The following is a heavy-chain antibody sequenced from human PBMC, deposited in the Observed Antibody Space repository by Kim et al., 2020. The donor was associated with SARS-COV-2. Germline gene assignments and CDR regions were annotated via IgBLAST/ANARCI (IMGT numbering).Heavy chain of an antibody. CDR3: ARETTTVTTKWFDP. Sequence: PSRKSRVTLSVDTSKHQFSLKLGSVTAADTAVYYCARETTTVTTKWFDPWGQGTLVTVSS. D-gene: IGHD4-17*01. V-gene: IGHV4-31*02. J-gene: IGHJ5*02.